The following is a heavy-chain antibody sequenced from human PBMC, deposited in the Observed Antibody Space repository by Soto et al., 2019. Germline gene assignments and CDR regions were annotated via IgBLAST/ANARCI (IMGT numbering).Heavy chain of an antibody. V-gene: IGHV3-23*01. CDR1: GFTFSSYA. J-gene: IGHJ4*02. Sequence: GGSLRLSCAASGFTFSSYAMSWVRQAPGKGLEWVSAISGSGGSTYYADSVKGRFTISRDNSKNTLYLQMNSLRAEDTAVYYCALSSGGSSYFDYWGQGTLVTVSA. CDR2: ISGSGGST. D-gene: IGHD2-15*01. CDR3: ALSSGGSSYFDY.